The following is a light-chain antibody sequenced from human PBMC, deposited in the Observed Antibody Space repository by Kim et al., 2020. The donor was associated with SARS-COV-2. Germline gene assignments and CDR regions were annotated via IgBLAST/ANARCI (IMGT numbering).Light chain of an antibody. CDR2: QDY. Sequence: SYELTQPPSVSVSPGQTVSITCSGDRLGNKYACWYQQRPGQSPVLVIYQDYKRPSGTPGRFSGSNSGNTATLTISGTQALDEADYYCQAWDSTTVIFGGGTQLTVL. J-gene: IGLJ2*01. CDR3: QAWDSTTVI. CDR1: RLGNKY. V-gene: IGLV3-1*01.